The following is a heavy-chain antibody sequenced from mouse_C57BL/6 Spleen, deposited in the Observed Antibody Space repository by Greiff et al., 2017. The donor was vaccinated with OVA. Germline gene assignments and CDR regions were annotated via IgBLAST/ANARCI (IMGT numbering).Heavy chain of an antibody. Sequence: EVKLQQSGPELVKPGASVKISCKASGYTFTDYYMNWVKQSHGKSLEWIGDINPNNGGTSYNQKFKGKATLTVDKSSSTAYMELRSLTSEDSAVYYCASYYHFDYWGQGTTLTVSS. D-gene: IGHD1-1*01. CDR2: INPNNGGT. CDR3: ASYYHFDY. J-gene: IGHJ2*01. V-gene: IGHV1-26*01. CDR1: GYTFTDYY.